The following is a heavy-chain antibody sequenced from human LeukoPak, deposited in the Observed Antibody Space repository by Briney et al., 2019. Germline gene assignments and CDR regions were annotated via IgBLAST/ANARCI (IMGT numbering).Heavy chain of an antibody. J-gene: IGHJ4*02. CDR2: LDTDVSST. CDR1: GFAVSMYW. Sequence: GGSLRLSCAASGFAVSMYWMHWVRQAPGKGLVWVPRLDTDVSSTDYADSVKGRFTISRDNAKNTLYLQMNSLRAEDTAVYFCARGISVMDYWGQGTLVTVSS. CDR3: ARGISVMDY. V-gene: IGHV3-74*01.